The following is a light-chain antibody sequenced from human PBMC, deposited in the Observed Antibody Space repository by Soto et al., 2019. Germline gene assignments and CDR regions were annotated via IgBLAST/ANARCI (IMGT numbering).Light chain of an antibody. CDR3: QQSYSLPYT. CDR1: QSLLHSHGYNY. V-gene: IGKV1-39*01. CDR2: AAS. J-gene: IGKJ2*01. Sequence: MTQIPVSLPVTPGEPASISCKSSQSLLHSHGYNYMDWYQQKPGKAPNLLIYAASSLQSGVSSRFSGSGSGTDFTLTISSLQPEDSATYYCQQSYSLPYTFGQGTKVDIK.